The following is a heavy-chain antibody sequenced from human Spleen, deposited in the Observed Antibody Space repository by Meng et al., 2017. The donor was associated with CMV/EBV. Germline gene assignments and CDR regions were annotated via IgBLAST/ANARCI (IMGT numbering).Heavy chain of an antibody. J-gene: IGHJ4*02. V-gene: IGHV3-30-3*01. CDR1: GFIFSNYA. CDR2: ISYDGSNK. D-gene: IGHD3-16*02. CDR3: AIDVADVTTFGGVIVSPDN. Sequence: GGSLRLSCVASGFIFSNYAMHWVRQAPGKGLEWVAGISYDGSNKYLADSVRGRFTISRDNSKNMYLQMNSLRAEDTAVYYCAIDVADVTTFGGVIVSPDNWGQGTLVTVSS.